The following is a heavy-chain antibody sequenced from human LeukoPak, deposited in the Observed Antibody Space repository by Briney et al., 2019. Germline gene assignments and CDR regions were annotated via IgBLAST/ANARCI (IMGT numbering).Heavy chain of an antibody. CDR1: GFTLRSYV. D-gene: IGHD1-26*01. CDR3: AKAQASGSYYFSFDY. V-gene: IGHV3-23*01. J-gene: IGHJ4*02. Sequence: GGSLRLSCVASGFTLRSYVMNWVRQTPGKGLEWVSSISGSGDSTFYADSVKGRFTISRDNSKNTLYLQMNSLRAEDTAVYYCAKAQASGSYYFSFDYWGQGTLVTVSS. CDR2: ISGSGDST.